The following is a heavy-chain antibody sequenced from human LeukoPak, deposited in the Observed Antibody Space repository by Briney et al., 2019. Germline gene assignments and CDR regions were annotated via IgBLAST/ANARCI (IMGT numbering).Heavy chain of an antibody. CDR2: ISSLSGTI. D-gene: IGHD6-6*01. CDR1: GFIFSSYS. V-gene: IGHV3-48*01. CDR3: ARDLSIAARRDY. Sequence: PGGSLRLSCAASGFIFSSYSMNWVRQAPGEGLEWVSYISSLSGTIYYADSVKGRFTISRDNAKNSLYLQMNSLRAEDTAVYYCARDLSIAARRDYWGQGTLVTVSS. J-gene: IGHJ4*02.